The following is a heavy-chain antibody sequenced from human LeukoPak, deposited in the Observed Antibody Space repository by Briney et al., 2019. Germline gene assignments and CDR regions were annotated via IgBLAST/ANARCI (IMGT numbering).Heavy chain of an antibody. CDR1: GFTFSSYW. Sequence: PGGSLRLSCAASGFTFSSYWMSWVRQAPGKGLEWVANIKQDGSEKYYVDSVKGRFTISRDNAKNSLYLQMNSLRAEDTAVYYCARADSSGYYHPINWGQGTLVTVSS. D-gene: IGHD3-22*01. J-gene: IGHJ4*02. CDR3: ARADSSGYYHPIN. CDR2: IKQDGSEK. V-gene: IGHV3-7*01.